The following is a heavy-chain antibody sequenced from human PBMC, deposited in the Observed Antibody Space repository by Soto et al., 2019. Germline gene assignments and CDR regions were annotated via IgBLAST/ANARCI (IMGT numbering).Heavy chain of an antibody. V-gene: IGHV1-3*01. D-gene: IGHD2-2*01. Sequence: ASVKVSCKASGYSFTSYAIYWVRQAPGQRLEWMGWINAGNGNTKYSQKLQGRVTFTGDTSASTAHMELSSLRSEDTAVYFCARGVENIVVVLDVFGYYGMDVWGQGTTVTVYS. CDR1: GYSFTSYA. CDR3: ARGVENIVVVLDVFGYYGMDV. J-gene: IGHJ6*02. CDR2: INAGNGNT.